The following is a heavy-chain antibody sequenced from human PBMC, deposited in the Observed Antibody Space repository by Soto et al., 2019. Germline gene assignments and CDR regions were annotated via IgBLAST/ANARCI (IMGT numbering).Heavy chain of an antibody. Sequence: VASVKVSCKTSGFTFTSSAIQWVRQARGQRLEWIGWIVVGSDNTNYAQKFQERVTITRDLSTNTIYMDLSGLRSEDTAVYYCARVGFGELLAHGMDVWGQGTTVTVSS. J-gene: IGHJ6*02. D-gene: IGHD3-10*01. CDR1: GFTFTSSA. CDR3: ARVGFGELLAHGMDV. CDR2: IVVGSDNT. V-gene: IGHV1-58*02.